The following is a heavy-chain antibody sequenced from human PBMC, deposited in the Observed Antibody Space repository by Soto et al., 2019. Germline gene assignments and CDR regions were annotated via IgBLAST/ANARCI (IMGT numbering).Heavy chain of an antibody. D-gene: IGHD1-26*01. CDR1: RFSFTNAW. V-gene: IGHV3-15*01. CDR2: IKSKTDGGTA. Sequence: EVQLVESGGGFVQPGGSLRLSCVASRFSFTNAWMSWVRQAPGKGPEWVGRIKSKTDGGTADYAAPVKGRFTISREDARKTLYLHMDSLKTEDTVLYHSSTDIGISGLDIWGQGNTVTVSS. J-gene: IGHJ6*02. CDR3: STDIGISGLDI.